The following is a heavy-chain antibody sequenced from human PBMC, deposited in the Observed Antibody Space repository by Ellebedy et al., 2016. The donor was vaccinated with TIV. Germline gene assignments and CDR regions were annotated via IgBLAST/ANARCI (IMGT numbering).Heavy chain of an antibody. V-gene: IGHV1-8*01. CDR1: GYTFTSYD. CDR3: ARGGWFGELDDY. CDR2: MNPNSGNT. J-gene: IGHJ4*02. D-gene: IGHD3-10*01. Sequence: ASVKVSCXASGYTFTSYDINWVRQATGQGLEWMGWMNPNSGNTGYAQKFQGRVTMTRNTSISTAYMELSSLRSEDTAVYYCARGGWFGELDDYWGQGTLVTVSS.